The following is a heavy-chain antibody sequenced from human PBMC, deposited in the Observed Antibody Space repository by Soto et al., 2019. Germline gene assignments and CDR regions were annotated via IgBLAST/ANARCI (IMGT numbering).Heavy chain of an antibody. V-gene: IGHV3-9*01. CDR2: ISWNSGSI. CDR1: GFTFDDYA. Sequence: GGSLRFSCAASGFTFDDYAMHWVRQAPGKGLEWVSGISWNSGSIGYADSVKGRFTISRDNAKNSLYLQMNSLRAEDTALYYCAKGATIFGVVITNWFDPWGQGTLVTVSS. J-gene: IGHJ5*02. CDR3: AKGATIFGVVITNWFDP. D-gene: IGHD3-3*01.